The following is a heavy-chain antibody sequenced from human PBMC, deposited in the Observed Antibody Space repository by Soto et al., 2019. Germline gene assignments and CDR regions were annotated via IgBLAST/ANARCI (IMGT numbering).Heavy chain of an antibody. J-gene: IGHJ5*02. V-gene: IGHV3-30*18. CDR1: GFTFSSYG. D-gene: IGHD6-13*01. Sequence: GGSLRLSCAASGFTFSSYGMHWVRQAPGKGLEWVAVISYDGSNKYYADSVKGRFTTSRDNSKNTLYLQMNSLRAEDTAVYYCAKDRVSYWFDPWGQGTLVTVSS. CDR2: ISYDGSNK. CDR3: AKDRVSYWFDP.